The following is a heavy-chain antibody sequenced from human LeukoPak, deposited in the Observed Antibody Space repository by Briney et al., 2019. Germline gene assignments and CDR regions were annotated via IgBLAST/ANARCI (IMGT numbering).Heavy chain of an antibody. CDR2: ISSSGSTI. Sequence: GGSLRLSCAASGFTFSSYEMNWVRQAPGKGLEXXXYISSSGSTIYYADSVKGRFTISRDNAKNSLYLQMNSLRAEDTAVYYCARDPGCSGGSCYSSFDYWGQGTLVTVSS. J-gene: IGHJ4*02. CDR1: GFTFSSYE. D-gene: IGHD2-15*01. CDR3: ARDPGCSGGSCYSSFDY. V-gene: IGHV3-48*03.